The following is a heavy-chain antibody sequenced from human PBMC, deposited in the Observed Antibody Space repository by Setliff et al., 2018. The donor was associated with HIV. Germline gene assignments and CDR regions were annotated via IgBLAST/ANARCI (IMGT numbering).Heavy chain of an antibody. CDR3: AKDPYDSSGLNWFDP. Sequence: SETLSLTCTVSGGSIGSNYWSWIRQPAGKGLEWIGRIYTRGSTNYNPSLKSRVTMSIDTSKNQFSLRLSSVTAADTAVYYCAKDPYDSSGLNWFDPWGQGTLVTVSS. CDR1: GGSIGSNY. CDR2: IYTRGST. J-gene: IGHJ5*02. D-gene: IGHD3-22*01. V-gene: IGHV4-4*07.